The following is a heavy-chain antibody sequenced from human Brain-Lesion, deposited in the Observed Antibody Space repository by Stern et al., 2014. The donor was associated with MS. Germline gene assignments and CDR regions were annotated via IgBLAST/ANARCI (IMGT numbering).Heavy chain of an antibody. V-gene: IGHV1-24*01. CDR3: ATLSPGAGGNYYRHFDY. CDR2: FDPEDGET. J-gene: IGHJ4*02. CDR1: GYTLTELY. Sequence: VQLVESGAEVKKPGASVKVSCKVSGYTLTELYMHWVRQAPRKGLEWMGGFDPEDGETIYAQKFQGRVTMTEDTSTDTAYMELSSLRSEDTAVYYCATLSPGAGGNYYRHFDYWGQGTLVTVSS. D-gene: IGHD1-26*01.